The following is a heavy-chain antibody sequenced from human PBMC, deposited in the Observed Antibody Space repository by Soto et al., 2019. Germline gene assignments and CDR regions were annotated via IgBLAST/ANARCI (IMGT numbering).Heavy chain of an antibody. CDR3: ARAPGYLYYFDY. V-gene: IGHV1-69*02. CDR1: GYTFASYT. D-gene: IGHD3-9*01. Sequence: SVKVSCKASGYTFASYTISWVRQAPGQGLEWMGRIIPILGIANYAQKFQGRVTITADKSTSTVYMELSSLRSEDTAVYYCARAPGYLYYFDYWGQGTLVTVSS. J-gene: IGHJ4*02. CDR2: IIPILGIA.